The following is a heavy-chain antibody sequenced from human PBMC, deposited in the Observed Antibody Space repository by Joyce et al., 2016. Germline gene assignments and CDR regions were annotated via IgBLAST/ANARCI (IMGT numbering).Heavy chain of an antibody. D-gene: IGHD1-7*01. CDR2: IIPLSGTS. CDR1: GGSFNRYT. Sequence: QVQLVQSGAEVKKPGSSVKVSCKASGGSFNRYTINWVRQAPGQVLEWMGGIIPLSGTSNSAQKFQDRVGITADGLTSTVYMELFSLRSDDTAVYFCARGGGAPGTAARLDYWGQGTLVIVSS. V-gene: IGHV1-69*01. J-gene: IGHJ4*02. CDR3: ARGGGAPGTAARLDY.